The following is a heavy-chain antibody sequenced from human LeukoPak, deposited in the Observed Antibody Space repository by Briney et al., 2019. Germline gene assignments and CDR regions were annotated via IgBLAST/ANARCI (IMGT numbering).Heavy chain of an antibody. Sequence: GASVKVSCKASGGTFSSYAISWVRQAPGQGLEWMGRIIPIFGTANYAQKFQGRVTITTDESTSTAYMELSSLRSEDTAVYYCARVGYVDIVATTIRGWFDPWGQGTLVTVSS. D-gene: IGHD5-12*01. CDR3: ARVGYVDIVATTIRGWFDP. CDR1: GGTFSSYA. V-gene: IGHV1-69*05. CDR2: IIPIFGTA. J-gene: IGHJ5*02.